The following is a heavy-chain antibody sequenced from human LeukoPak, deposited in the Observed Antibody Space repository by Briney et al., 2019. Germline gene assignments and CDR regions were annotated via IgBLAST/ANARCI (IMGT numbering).Heavy chain of an antibody. CDR3: ARVGSVATIDY. D-gene: IGHD5-12*01. CDR2: INSDGSST. Sequence: GGSLRLSCAASGFTFSSYWMHWVRQAPGKXXXXXPRINSDGSSTSYADSVKGRFTISRDNAKNTLYLQMNSLRAEDTAVYYCARVGSVATIDYWGQGTLVTVSS. CDR1: GFTFSSYW. V-gene: IGHV3-74*01. J-gene: IGHJ4*02.